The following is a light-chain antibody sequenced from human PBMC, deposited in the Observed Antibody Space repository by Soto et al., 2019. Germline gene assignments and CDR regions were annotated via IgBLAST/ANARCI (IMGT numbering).Light chain of an antibody. J-gene: IGLJ1*01. CDR2: XXX. CDR3: QSYDSSLSVV. CDR1: SSNIGAGYD. Sequence: QSVLTQPPSVSGAPGQRVTISCTGSSSNIGAGYDVHWYQQLPGTAPKLLIYXXXNXXXXXXDXXXGSKSGTSASLAITGLQAEDXADYYCQSYDSSLSVVFGTGTKVTVL. V-gene: IGLV1-40*01.